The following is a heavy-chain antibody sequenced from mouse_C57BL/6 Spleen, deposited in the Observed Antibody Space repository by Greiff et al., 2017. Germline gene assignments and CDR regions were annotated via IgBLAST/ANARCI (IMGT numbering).Heavy chain of an antibody. CDR1: GYTFTSYW. Sequence: QVQLQQSGAELVKPGASVKLSCKASGYTFTSYWMHWVKQRPGQGLEWIGMIHPNSGSTNYNEKFKSKATLTVDKSSSTAYMQLSSLTSEDSAVYYCARMGGSYGGFAYWGQGTLVTVSA. CDR3: ARMGGSYGGFAY. CDR2: IHPNSGST. V-gene: IGHV1-64*01. J-gene: IGHJ3*01. D-gene: IGHD1-1*02.